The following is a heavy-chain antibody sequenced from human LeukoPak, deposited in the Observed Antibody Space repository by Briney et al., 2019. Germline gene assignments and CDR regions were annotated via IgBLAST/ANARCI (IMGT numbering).Heavy chain of an antibody. CDR1: GFTFSSYA. D-gene: IGHD6-13*01. CDR3: ANLYAAAGTFRDYYYYYGMDV. CDR2: ISGSGGST. J-gene: IGHJ6*02. V-gene: IGHV3-23*01. Sequence: GGSLRLSCAASGFTFSSYAMSWVRQAPGKGLEWVSAISGSGGSTYYADSVKGRFTISRDNSKNTLYLQMNSLRAEDTAVYYCANLYAAAGTFRDYYYYYGMDVWGQGTTVTVSS.